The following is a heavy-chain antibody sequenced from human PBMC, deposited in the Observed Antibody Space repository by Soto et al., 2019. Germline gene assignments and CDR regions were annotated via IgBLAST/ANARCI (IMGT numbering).Heavy chain of an antibody. CDR3: VATYGTTGECISAP. Sequence: QVQLVESGGGLVKPGGSLRLSCAASGFTFSDYYMSWIRQAPGKGLEWVSYISTSGSTIFYADSVKGRFTISRDNAKNSLYLQMNSLRAEDTAVYYCVATYGTTGECISAPWGQGTLVTVSS. D-gene: IGHD2-8*01. CDR2: ISTSGSTI. J-gene: IGHJ5*02. V-gene: IGHV3-11*01. CDR1: GFTFSDYY.